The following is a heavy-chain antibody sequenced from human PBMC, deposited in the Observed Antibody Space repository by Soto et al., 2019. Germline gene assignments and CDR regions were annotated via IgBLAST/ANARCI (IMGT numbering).Heavy chain of an antibody. Sequence: GGSLRLSCVVSGFSFSSNYMSWVRQAPGKGLDWVSVLYSDGSTYYVDSVKGRFTISRHNAKNTLYLRMDSLSTEDTAVYYCARGGCYFMTSVTNPFDYCGQGTLVTVSS. V-gene: IGHV3-53*04. CDR3: ARGGCYFMTSVTNPFDY. CDR1: GFSFSSNY. CDR2: LYSDGST. J-gene: IGHJ4*02. D-gene: IGHD4-17*01.